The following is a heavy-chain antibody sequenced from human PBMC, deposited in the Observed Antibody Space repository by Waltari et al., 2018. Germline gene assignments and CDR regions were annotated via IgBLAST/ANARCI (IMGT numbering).Heavy chain of an antibody. Sequence: EVQLVQSGAEVKKPGESLKISCKGSGYSFTSYWIGWVRQMPGKGLEWMGVIYPGASDTRYTPSFQGQVTIAADKSISTAYLQWSSLKASDTAMYYCARTYYYDSSGGYYFDYWGQGTLVTVSS. D-gene: IGHD3-22*01. V-gene: IGHV5-51*03. J-gene: IGHJ4*02. CDR1: GYSFTSYW. CDR2: IYPGASDT. CDR3: ARTYYYDSSGGYYFDY.